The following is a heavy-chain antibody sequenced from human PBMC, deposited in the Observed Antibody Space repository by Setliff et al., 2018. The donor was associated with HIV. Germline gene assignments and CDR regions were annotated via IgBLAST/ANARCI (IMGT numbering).Heavy chain of an antibody. CDR1: GASISSNY. Sequence: SETLSLTCNVSGASISSNYWSWIRQAAGKGLEWVGRLHISGNSNYSPPLKSRVNMSIDTSKNQFSLKVLSVTAADTAVYYCAREGGTDRYFDYWGPGTPVTVSS. V-gene: IGHV4-4*07. CDR3: AREGGTDRYFDY. J-gene: IGHJ4*02. CDR2: LHISGNS. D-gene: IGHD3-16*01.